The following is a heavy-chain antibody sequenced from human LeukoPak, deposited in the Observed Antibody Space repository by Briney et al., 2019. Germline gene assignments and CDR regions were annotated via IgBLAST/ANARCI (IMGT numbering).Heavy chain of an antibody. CDR1: GFTFSSYG. V-gene: IGHV3-33*01. Sequence: PGGSLRLSCAASGFTFSSYGMHWVRQAPGKGLEWVAVIWYDGSNKYYADSVKGRFTISRDNSKNTLYLQMNSLRAEDTAVYYCTRVEYCSVGSCYAAFDIWGQGTMVTVSS. CDR2: IWYDGSNK. J-gene: IGHJ3*02. CDR3: TRVEYCSVGSCYAAFDI. D-gene: IGHD2-15*01.